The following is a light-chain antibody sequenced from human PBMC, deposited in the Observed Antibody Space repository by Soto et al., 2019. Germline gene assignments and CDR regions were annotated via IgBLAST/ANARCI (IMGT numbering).Light chain of an antibody. CDR3: QQYGTAPWT. Sequence: EVVLTQSPGTLSLSSGGRSTISCRASQSVINSYLAWYQQKPGQAPRLLLYGAYNRATGIPDRFSGSGSGTDFTLTISRLEPEDFAVYYCQQYGTAPWTFGQGTKVDIK. J-gene: IGKJ1*01. CDR2: GAY. V-gene: IGKV3-20*01. CDR1: QSVINSY.